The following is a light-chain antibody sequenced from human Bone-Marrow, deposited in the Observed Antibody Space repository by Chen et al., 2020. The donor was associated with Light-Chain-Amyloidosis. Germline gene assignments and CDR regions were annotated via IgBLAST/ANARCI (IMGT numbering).Light chain of an antibody. CDR1: QSIRGY. CDR3: QQSYTSPPWT. Sequence: IQLTQSPSSLSASVGDRVTLTCRASQSIRGYLNWYQQRPGKAPNLLIYGASSLQSGVPSRFSGSGSETHFTLTISGLQPEDSATYYCQQSYTSPPWTFGQGTKVEVK. V-gene: IGKV1-39*01. J-gene: IGKJ1*01. CDR2: GAS.